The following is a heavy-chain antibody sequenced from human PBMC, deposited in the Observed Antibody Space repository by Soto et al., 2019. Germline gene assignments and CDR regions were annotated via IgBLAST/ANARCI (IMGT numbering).Heavy chain of an antibody. CDR3: ARGGNAGSGQYYLEDY. CDR2: MNPDGSSR. CDR1: GFTFSSNW. V-gene: IGHV3-74*01. Sequence: EVQLVESGGDLVQPGGSLRLSCEASGFTFSSNWMHWVRQAPGKGLVWVSRMNPDGSSRGYADSVKGRFTISSDNAKKTLFLQMNSLRPEDTAVYYCARGGNAGSGQYYLEDYWGQETLGTVSS. D-gene: IGHD3-10*01. J-gene: IGHJ4*02.